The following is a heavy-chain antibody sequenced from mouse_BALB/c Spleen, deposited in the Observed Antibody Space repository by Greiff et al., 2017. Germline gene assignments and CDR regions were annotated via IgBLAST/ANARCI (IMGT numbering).Heavy chain of an antibody. J-gene: IGHJ2*01. V-gene: IGHV5-17*02. Sequence: EVQRVESGGGLVQPGGSRKLSCAASGFTFSSFGMHWVRQAPEKGLEWVAYISSGSSTIYYADTVKGRFTISRDNPKNTLFLQMTSLRSEDTAMYYCARALGLYFDYWGQGTTLTVSS. CDR2: ISSGSSTI. D-gene: IGHD4-1*01. CDR3: ARALGLYFDY. CDR1: GFTFSSFG.